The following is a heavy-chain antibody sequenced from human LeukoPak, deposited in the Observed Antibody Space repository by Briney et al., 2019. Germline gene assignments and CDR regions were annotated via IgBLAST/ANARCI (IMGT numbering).Heavy chain of an antibody. Sequence: SETLSLTCIVSGGSISRGSYYWNWIRQPAGKGLEWMGRVYNSGSTNYNPTLKSRVTISTDMSKNQFSLKLSSVTAADTAVYYCARQTFGALYFDSWGQGTLVTVSS. CDR1: GGSISRGSYY. D-gene: IGHD3-10*01. V-gene: IGHV4-61*02. CDR2: VYNSGST. CDR3: ARQTFGALYFDS. J-gene: IGHJ4*02.